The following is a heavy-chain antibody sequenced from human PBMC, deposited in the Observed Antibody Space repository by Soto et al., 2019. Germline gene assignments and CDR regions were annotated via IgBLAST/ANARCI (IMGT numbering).Heavy chain of an antibody. Sequence: DVQLLESGGSLVKPGGSLRLSCAASGLTFNAYSLSGVRQAPGKGLEWVSAISTTGGSTYYADSVKGRFTISRDNSQNTVYLQMNSLRAEDTAVYYCARPDGATYNFRYWGQGTLVTVSS. CDR2: ISTTGGST. V-gene: IGHV3-23*01. CDR1: GLTFNAYS. J-gene: IGHJ4*02. CDR3: ARPDGATYNFRY. D-gene: IGHD1-1*01.